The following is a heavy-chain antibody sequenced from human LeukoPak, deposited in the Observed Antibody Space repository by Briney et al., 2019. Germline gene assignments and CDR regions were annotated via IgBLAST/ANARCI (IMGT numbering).Heavy chain of an antibody. V-gene: IGHV3-21*01. J-gene: IGHJ3*02. CDR1: GFTFSSYG. CDR2: ISSSSSYI. Sequence: KAGGSLRLSCAASGFTFSSYGMHWVRQAPGKGLEWVSSISSSSSYIYYADSVKGRFAISRDNAKNSLYLQMNSLRAEDTAVYYCASVLSSGDAFDIWGQGTMVTVSS. D-gene: IGHD3-9*01. CDR3: ASVLSSGDAFDI.